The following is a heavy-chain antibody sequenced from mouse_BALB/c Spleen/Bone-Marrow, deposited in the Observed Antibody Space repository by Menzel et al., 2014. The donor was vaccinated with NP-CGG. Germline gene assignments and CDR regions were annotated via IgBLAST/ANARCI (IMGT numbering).Heavy chain of an antibody. CDR2: IWGGGST. V-gene: IGHV2-6-4*01. CDR3: ARNLRDPFAY. Sequence: VKLVESGPGLVAPSQSLSITCTVSGFSLSRYSIHWIRQPPGNGLEWLGMIWGGGSTDYNSALKSRLSISKDNSKSQVFLKMNSLQTGDTAIYYCARNLRDPFAYWGQGTLVTVSA. CDR1: GFSLSRYS. J-gene: IGHJ3*01.